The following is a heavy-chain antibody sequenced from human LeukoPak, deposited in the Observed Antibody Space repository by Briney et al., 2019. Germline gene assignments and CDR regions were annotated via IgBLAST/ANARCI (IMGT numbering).Heavy chain of an antibody. CDR3: AKVKSPDYDILTGYDF. Sequence: GGSLRLSCAASGFTFSSYAMHWVRQAPGKGLEWVAVISYDGSNKYYADSVKGRFTISRDNSKNTLHLQMNSLRVEDTAVYFCAKVKSPDYDILTGYDFWGQGTQVTVSS. CDR1: GFTFSSYA. V-gene: IGHV3-30-3*01. CDR2: ISYDGSNK. D-gene: IGHD3-9*01. J-gene: IGHJ4*02.